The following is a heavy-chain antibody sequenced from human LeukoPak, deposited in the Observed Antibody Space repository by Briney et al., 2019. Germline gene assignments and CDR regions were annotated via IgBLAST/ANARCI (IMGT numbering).Heavy chain of an antibody. CDR3: AREGYSSGFYYFDY. Sequence: SETLSLTCTVSGGSITSYYWSWIRQPPGKGLEWIGYIYYSGTTNHNPSLKSRVTISVETPKNQFSLRLSSVTAADTAVYYCAREGYSSGFYYFDYWGQGSLVTVSS. V-gene: IGHV4-59*01. D-gene: IGHD6-19*01. J-gene: IGHJ4*02. CDR1: GGSITSYY. CDR2: IYYSGTT.